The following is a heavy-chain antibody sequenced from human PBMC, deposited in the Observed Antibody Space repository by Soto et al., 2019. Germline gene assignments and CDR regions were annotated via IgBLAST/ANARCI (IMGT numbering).Heavy chain of an antibody. Sequence: QVQLVQSGAEVKKPGASVKVSCKASGYTFTSYGISWVRQAPGQGLEWMGWISAYNGNTNYAQKLQGRVTMTTDTSTSTAYMELRSLGSDDTAVYYCARELPVGEGSFYYGMDVWGQGTTVTVSS. J-gene: IGHJ6*02. D-gene: IGHD3-16*01. CDR3: ARELPVGEGSFYYGMDV. CDR1: GYTFTSYG. CDR2: ISAYNGNT. V-gene: IGHV1-18*01.